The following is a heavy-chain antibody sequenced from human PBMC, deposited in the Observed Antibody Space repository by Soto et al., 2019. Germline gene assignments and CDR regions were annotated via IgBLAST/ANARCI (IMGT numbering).Heavy chain of an antibody. J-gene: IGHJ6*02. CDR3: AKGPIHYYGMDV. CDR2: ISYDGSNK. Sequence: QVQLVESGGGVVQPGRSLRLSCAASGFTFSSYGMHWVRQAPGKGLEWVAVISYDGSNKYYADSVKGRFTISRDNSKNTRYLQMNSLRAEDTAVYYCAKGPIHYYGMDVWGQGTTVTVSS. V-gene: IGHV3-30*18. CDR1: GFTFSSYG.